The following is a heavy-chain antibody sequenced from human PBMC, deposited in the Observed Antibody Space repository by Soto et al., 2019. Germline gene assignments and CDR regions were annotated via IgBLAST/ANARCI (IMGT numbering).Heavy chain of an antibody. CDR3: AKDLSSSATT. CDR2: ISYDGSNK. V-gene: IGHV3-30*18. CDR1: GFTFSSYG. J-gene: IGHJ5*02. D-gene: IGHD6-6*01. Sequence: GGSLSLSCAASGFTFSSYGMHWVRQAPGKGLEWVAVISYDGSNKYYADSVKGRFTISRDNSKNTLYLQMNSLRAEDTAVYYCAKDLSSSATTWGQGTLVTVSS.